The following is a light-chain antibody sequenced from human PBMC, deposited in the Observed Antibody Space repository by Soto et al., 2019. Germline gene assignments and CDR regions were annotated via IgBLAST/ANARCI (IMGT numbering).Light chain of an antibody. V-gene: IGKV3-15*01. Sequence: EIVMTQSPATLSVSPGERATLSCRASQSVSSNLAWYQQKPGQAPRLLIYGASTRATGIPARFSGSGSGTEFTLTHSSMQSEDFAVYYCQQYNNWPETFGQGTKVEIK. CDR3: QQYNNWPET. J-gene: IGKJ1*01. CDR2: GAS. CDR1: QSVSSN.